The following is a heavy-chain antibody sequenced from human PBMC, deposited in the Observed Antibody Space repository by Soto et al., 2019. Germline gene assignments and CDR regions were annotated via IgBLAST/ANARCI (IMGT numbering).Heavy chain of an antibody. CDR2: IYYIGST. V-gene: IGHV4-31*03. Sequence: QVQLQESGPGLVKPSQTLSLTCTVSGASVSSGGSFWSWIRQHPGKGLEWIGDIYYIGSTYYNPSLKSRVTNSVDTPKNQSSLKLTSVTAADTAVYYCARDLQYSRLFYGMDVWGQGTTVTVAS. J-gene: IGHJ6*02. CDR3: ARDLQYSRLFYGMDV. D-gene: IGHD6-13*01. CDR1: GASVSSGGSF.